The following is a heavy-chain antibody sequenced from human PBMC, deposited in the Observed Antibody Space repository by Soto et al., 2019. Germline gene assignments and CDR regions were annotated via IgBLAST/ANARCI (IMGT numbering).Heavy chain of an antibody. V-gene: IGHV4-30-2*01. D-gene: IGHD6-6*01. CDR2: IYHSGST. CDR3: ARARPRADMAGWFDP. Sequence: TLSLTCAVSGGSISSGGYSWSWMRQPPGKGLEWIGYIYHSGSTYYNPSLKSRVTISVDRSKNQFSLKLSSVTAADTAVYYCARARPRADMAGWFDPWGQGTLVTVSS. J-gene: IGHJ5*02. CDR1: GGSISSGGYS.